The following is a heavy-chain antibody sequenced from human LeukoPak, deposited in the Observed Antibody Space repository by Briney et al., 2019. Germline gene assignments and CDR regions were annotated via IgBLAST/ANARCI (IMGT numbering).Heavy chain of an antibody. CDR3: TTDRYGSGSYGDYYYYYGMDV. J-gene: IGHJ6*02. V-gene: IGHV3-15*01. Sequence: GGSLRLSCAASGFTFSNAWMSWVRQAPGKGLEWVGRIKSKTDGGTTDYAAPVKGRFTISRDDSKNTLYLQMNSLKTEDIAVYYCTTDRYGSGSYGDYYYYYGMDVWGQGTTVTVSS. CDR1: GFTFSNAW. CDR2: IKSKTDGGTT. D-gene: IGHD3-10*01.